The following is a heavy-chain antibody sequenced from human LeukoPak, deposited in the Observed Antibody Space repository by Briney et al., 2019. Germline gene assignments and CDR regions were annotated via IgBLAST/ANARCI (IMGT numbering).Heavy chain of an antibody. D-gene: IGHD3-16*01. J-gene: IGHJ3*02. CDR2: IYIGGSP. V-gene: IGHV4-61*09. CDR1: GGSVSSSIYY. CDR3: ARSLINFRDAFHI. Sequence: SETLSLTCTVSGGSVSSSIYYWTWIRQPAGNGLEWVGHIYIGGSPNYNPSLKSRVAISVDTSRNQFSLNLSSVTAADTAVYFCARSLINFRDAFHIWGQGTMVIVSS.